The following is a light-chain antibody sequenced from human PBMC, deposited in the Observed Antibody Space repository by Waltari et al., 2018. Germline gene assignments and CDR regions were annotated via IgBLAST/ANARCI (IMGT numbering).Light chain of an antibody. V-gene: IGLV1-47*01. J-gene: IGLJ2*01. Sequence: QSVLTQPPSASGTPGQRVTISCSGSSSNIGKNYVYWHQQLPGTAPKLLISVNEQRPSGVPDLFAGSKSGTSASLAISGLRSEDEADYYCAAWDDSLGVWIVGGGTKLTVL. CDR1: SSNIGKNY. CDR3: AAWDDSLGVWI. CDR2: VNE.